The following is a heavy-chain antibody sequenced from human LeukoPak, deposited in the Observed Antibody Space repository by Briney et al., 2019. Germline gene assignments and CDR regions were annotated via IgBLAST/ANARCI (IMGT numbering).Heavy chain of an antibody. CDR1: GGSFSGYY. D-gene: IGHD6-19*01. Sequence: SETLSLTCAVYGGSFSGYYWSWIRQPPGKGLEWIGEINHSGSTNCNPSLKSRVTISVDTSKNQFSLKLSSVTAADTAVYYCARDRGWRDAFDIWGQGTMVTVSS. V-gene: IGHV4-34*01. J-gene: IGHJ3*02. CDR3: ARDRGWRDAFDI. CDR2: INHSGST.